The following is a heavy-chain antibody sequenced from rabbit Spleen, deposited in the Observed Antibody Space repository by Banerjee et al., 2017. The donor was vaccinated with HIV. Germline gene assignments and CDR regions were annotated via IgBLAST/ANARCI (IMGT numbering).Heavy chain of an antibody. CDR2: IVPIFGVT. CDR1: GFSFSDRDV. CDR3: ARCVSYADWGCNL. J-gene: IGHJ4*01. V-gene: IGHV1S47*01. Sequence: QEQLVESGGGLVKPEGSLTLTCKASGFSFSDRDVMCWVRQAPGKGLEWIGYIVPIFGVTYYANWVNGRFTISSHNAQNTLYLQLNSLTAADTATYFCARCVSYADWGCNLWGPGTLVTVS. D-gene: IGHD4-2*01.